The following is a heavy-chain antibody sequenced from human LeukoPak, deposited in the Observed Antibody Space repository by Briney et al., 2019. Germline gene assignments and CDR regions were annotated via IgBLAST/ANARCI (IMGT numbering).Heavy chain of an antibody. D-gene: IGHD1-20*01. CDR3: AANNWNDQFDY. Sequence: GGSLRLSCAASGFTVSSNYMSWVRQAPGKGLEWVSAISGGGSSTYYADSVKGRFTISRDNSKNTLYLQMNSLRAEDTAVYYCAANNWNDQFDYWGQGTLVTVSS. J-gene: IGHJ4*02. V-gene: IGHV3-23*01. CDR2: ISGGGSST. CDR1: GFTVSSNY.